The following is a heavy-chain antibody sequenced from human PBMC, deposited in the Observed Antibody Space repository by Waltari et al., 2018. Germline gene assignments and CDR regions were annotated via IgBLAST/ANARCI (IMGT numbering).Heavy chain of an antibody. CDR2: ISSSSSTI. Sequence: EVQLVESGGGLVQPGGSLRLSCAASGFPFSSYSMNWVRQAPGKGLEWVSYISSSSSTIYYADSVKGRFTISRDNAKNSLYLQMNSLRAEDTAVYYCARVGTYGGFDYWGQGTLVTVSS. D-gene: IGHD3-16*01. V-gene: IGHV3-48*04. CDR3: ARVGTYGGFDY. J-gene: IGHJ4*02. CDR1: GFPFSSYS.